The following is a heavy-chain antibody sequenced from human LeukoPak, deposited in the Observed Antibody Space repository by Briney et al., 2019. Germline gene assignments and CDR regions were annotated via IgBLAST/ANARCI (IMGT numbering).Heavy chain of an antibody. CDR1: GFSFSSYG. D-gene: IGHD3-10*01. CDR2: ISYDGSNK. Sequence: GGSLRLSCAASGFSFSSYGMHWVRQAPGKGLEWVAVISYDGSNKYYAGSVKSRFTISRDNSKNTLYLQMNSLRAEDTAVYYCAKDFESVVPYYGSGTDYWGQGTLVTVSS. V-gene: IGHV3-30*18. J-gene: IGHJ4*02. CDR3: AKDFESVVPYYGSGTDY.